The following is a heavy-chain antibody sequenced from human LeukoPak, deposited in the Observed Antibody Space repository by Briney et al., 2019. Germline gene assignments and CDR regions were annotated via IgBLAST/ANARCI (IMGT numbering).Heavy chain of an antibody. CDR2: IYPGDSDT. CDR3: AGLNYDSSGYYYPPNYYYGMDV. J-gene: IGHJ6*02. Sequence: GESLKISCKGSGYSFTSYWIGWVRQMPGKGLEWMGIIYPGDSDTRYSPSFQGQVTISADKSISTAYLQWSSLKASDTAMYYCAGLNYDSSGYYYPPNYYYGMDVWGQGTTVTVSS. V-gene: IGHV5-51*01. CDR1: GYSFTSYW. D-gene: IGHD3-22*01.